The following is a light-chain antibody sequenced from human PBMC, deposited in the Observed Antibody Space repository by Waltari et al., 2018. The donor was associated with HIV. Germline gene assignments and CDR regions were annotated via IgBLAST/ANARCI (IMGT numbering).Light chain of an antibody. Sequence: QSVLTQPPSVSAAPGQRVTIPCSGSISTMEDKYVSWYQQFPGTAPKLLMYENNRRPSGIPDRFSASKSGASATLVITGVQPGDEGDYYCGTWDSTWVFGGGTSLTVL. CDR1: ISTMEDKY. V-gene: IGLV1-51*02. CDR3: GTWDSTWV. J-gene: IGLJ2*01. CDR2: ENN.